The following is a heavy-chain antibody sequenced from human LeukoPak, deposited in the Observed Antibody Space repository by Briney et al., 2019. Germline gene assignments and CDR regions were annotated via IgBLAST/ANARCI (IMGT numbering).Heavy chain of an antibody. D-gene: IGHD3-22*01. CDR1: GFTFSSYA. Sequence: GGSLRLSCAASGFTFSSYAMSWVRQAPGKGLEWVSAISGSGGSTYYADSVKGRFTISRDNSKNTLYLQMNSLRAEDTAVYYCAKSSYSAPNYYDSSGYPFDYWGQGTLVTVSS. J-gene: IGHJ4*02. CDR2: ISGSGGST. V-gene: IGHV3-23*01. CDR3: AKSSYSAPNYYDSSGYPFDY.